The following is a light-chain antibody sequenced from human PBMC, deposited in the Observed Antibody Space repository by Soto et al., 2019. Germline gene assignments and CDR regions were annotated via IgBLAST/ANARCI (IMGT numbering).Light chain of an antibody. CDR1: QSISTW. V-gene: IGKV1-5*01. CDR3: QPYHTYKT. J-gene: IGKJ1*01. CDR2: AAS. Sequence: DLQATQSPSTLSASVGARLSIACRASQSISTWLAWYQHKPGKGPXXLIYAASTLQTGVPSRFSGIGSGTEFTLTITSLKPDDSATDYCQPYHTYKTFGQGTKVDI.